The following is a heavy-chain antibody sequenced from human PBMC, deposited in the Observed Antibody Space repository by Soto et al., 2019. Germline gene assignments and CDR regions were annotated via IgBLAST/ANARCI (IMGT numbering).Heavy chain of an antibody. CDR2: IYYSGST. CDR1: GGSIDTYY. D-gene: IGHD3-10*01. J-gene: IGHJ4*02. CDR3: ARGSANLRF. Sequence: SETLSLTCNVSGGSIDTYYWSWIRQPPGKGLEWIGYIYYSGSTNYNPSLQSRLTISVDTSKNQFSLKLNSVTAADTAVYYCARGSANLRFWGQGTLVTVSS. V-gene: IGHV4-59*08.